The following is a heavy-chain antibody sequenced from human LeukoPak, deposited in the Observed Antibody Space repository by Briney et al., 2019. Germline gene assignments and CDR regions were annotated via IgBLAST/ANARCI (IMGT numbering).Heavy chain of an antibody. CDR1: GYTFTGYY. CDR2: INPSGGST. Sequence: ASVKVSCKASGYTFTGYYMNWVRQAPGQGLEWMGIINPSGGSTSYAQKFQGRVTMTRDTSTSTVYMELSSQRSEDTAVYYCARDRDYDSSGYYDAFDIWGQGTMVTVSS. J-gene: IGHJ3*02. V-gene: IGHV1-46*01. CDR3: ARDRDYDSSGYYDAFDI. D-gene: IGHD3-22*01.